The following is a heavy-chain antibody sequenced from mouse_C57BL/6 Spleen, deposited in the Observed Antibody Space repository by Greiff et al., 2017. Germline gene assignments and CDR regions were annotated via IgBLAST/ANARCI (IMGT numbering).Heavy chain of an antibody. CDR1: GFSLTSYG. CDR3: ARERGYYGSSPAYAMDY. D-gene: IGHD1-1*01. Sequence: VQGVESGPGLVAPSQSLSITCTVSGFSLTSYGVHWVRQPPGKGLEWLVVIWSDGSTTYNSALKSRLSISKDNSKSQVFLKMNSLQTDDTAMYYCARERGYYGSSPAYAMDYWGQGTSVTVSS. J-gene: IGHJ4*01. V-gene: IGHV2-6*03. CDR2: IWSDGST.